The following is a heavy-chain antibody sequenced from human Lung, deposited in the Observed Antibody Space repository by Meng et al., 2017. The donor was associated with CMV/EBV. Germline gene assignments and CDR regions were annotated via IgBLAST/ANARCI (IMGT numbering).Heavy chain of an antibody. D-gene: IGHD2-2*01. CDR3: ARERLYQPLWGDALDI. CDR2: ISSSRSYI. J-gene: IGHJ3*02. Sequence: GGSLRLSCAPSGFSFSSYTLHWVRQAPGKGLEWVASISSSRSYINYADSVKGRFTISRDNAKNSLYLQMSSLRAEDTAVYYCARERLYQPLWGDALDIWGQGTMVTV. V-gene: IGHV3-21*01. CDR1: GFSFSSYT.